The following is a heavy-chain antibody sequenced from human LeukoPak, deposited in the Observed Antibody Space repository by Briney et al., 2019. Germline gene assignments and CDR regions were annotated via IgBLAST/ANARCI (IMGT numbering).Heavy chain of an antibody. V-gene: IGHV3-21*01. CDR1: GFTFSSYS. J-gene: IGHJ4*02. Sequence: GGSLRLSCAASGFTFSSYSMNWVRQAPGKGLEWVSSISSSSSYIYYADSVKGRFTISRDNAKNSLYLQMNSLRAEDTAVYYCAREFGYDFWSGYADYWGQGTLVTVSS. CDR3: AREFGYDFWSGYADY. CDR2: ISSSSSYI. D-gene: IGHD3-3*01.